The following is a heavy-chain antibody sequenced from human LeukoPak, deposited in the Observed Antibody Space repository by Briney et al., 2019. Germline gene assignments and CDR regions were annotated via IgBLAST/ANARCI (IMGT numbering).Heavy chain of an antibody. CDR3: AKVKGEVIGAFDI. Sequence: GSSLRLSCAASRFTFSSYGMHWVRQAPGKGLEWMAGISYDGNNRYYADTLKGRFTITGYNSKNTLYLQMNSLRSEGTAVYYCAKVKGEVIGAFDIWGQGTMVTVSS. V-gene: IGHV3-30*18. J-gene: IGHJ3*02. CDR2: ISYDGNNR. CDR1: RFTFSSYG. D-gene: IGHD3-16*01.